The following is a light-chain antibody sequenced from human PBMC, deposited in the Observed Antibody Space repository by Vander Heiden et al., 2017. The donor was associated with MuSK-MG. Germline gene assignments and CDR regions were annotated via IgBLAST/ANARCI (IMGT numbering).Light chain of an antibody. CDR2: EGS. CDR3: SSYAGSNNLV. Sequence: QSALTQPPSASGSPGQSVTISCTGTSSDVGGYNYVSWYQQHPGKAPKLMIYEGSKRPSGVPDRFSGSKSGNTASLTVSGLQAEDEADYCCSSYAGSNNLVFGGGTKLTVL. CDR1: SSDVGGYNY. V-gene: IGLV2-8*01. J-gene: IGLJ2*01.